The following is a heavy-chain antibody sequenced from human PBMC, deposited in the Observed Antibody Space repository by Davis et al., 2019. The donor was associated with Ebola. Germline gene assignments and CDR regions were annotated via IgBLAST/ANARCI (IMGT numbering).Heavy chain of an antibody. J-gene: IGHJ6*04. CDR3: ARGHFMVVVPAARRDYGMDV. CDR1: GYTFTNYG. D-gene: IGHD2-2*01. CDR2: INPHNGNT. V-gene: IGHV1-18*04. Sequence: ASVKVSCKASGYTFTNYGITWVRQAPGQGLEWMGWINPHNGNTNYAQNVQGRVIMTSDTATTTAYMEAGSLRSDDTAVYYCARGHFMVVVPAARRDYGMDVWGKGTTVTVSS.